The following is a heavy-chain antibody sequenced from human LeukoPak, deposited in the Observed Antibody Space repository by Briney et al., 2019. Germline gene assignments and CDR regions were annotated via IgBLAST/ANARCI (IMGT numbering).Heavy chain of an antibody. CDR3: ARGHVDTAMDWFDP. J-gene: IGHJ5*02. CDR1: GFTFSSYG. CDR2: IWYDGSNK. D-gene: IGHD5-18*01. V-gene: IGHV3-33*01. Sequence: GGSLRLSCAASGFTFSSYGMHWVRQAPGKGLEWVAVIWYDGSNKYYADSVKGRFTISRDNSKNTLYLQMNSLRAEDTAVYYCARGHVDTAMDWFDPWGQGTLVTVSS.